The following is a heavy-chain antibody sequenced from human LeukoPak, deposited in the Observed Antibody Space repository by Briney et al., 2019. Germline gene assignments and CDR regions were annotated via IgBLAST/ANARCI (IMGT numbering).Heavy chain of an antibody. CDR3: AKTPRKDYYYGMDV. CDR2: ISYDGSNK. Sequence: GGSLRLSCAASRFTFSSYGMHWVRQAPGKGLEWVAVISYDGSNKYYADSVKGRFTISRDNSKNTLYLQMNSLRAEDTAVYYCAKTPRKDYYYGMDVWGKGTTVTVSS. CDR1: RFTFSSYG. V-gene: IGHV3-30*18. J-gene: IGHJ6*04.